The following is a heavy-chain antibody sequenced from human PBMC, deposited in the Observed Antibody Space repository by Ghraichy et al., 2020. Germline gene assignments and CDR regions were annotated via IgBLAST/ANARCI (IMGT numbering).Heavy chain of an antibody. CDR2: IWYDGRST. Sequence: SCAASGFTFNYYGMHWVRQAPGKGLEWVAFIWYDGRSTYYADSVKGRFAISRDNSRNTLYLQMDSLRAEDTAVYYCARDLEVAAIRGYRGMDVWGQGTTVTVSS. D-gene: IGHD2-2*02. CDR1: GFTFNYYG. J-gene: IGHJ6*02. V-gene: IGHV3-33*01. CDR3: ARDLEVAAIRGYRGMDV.